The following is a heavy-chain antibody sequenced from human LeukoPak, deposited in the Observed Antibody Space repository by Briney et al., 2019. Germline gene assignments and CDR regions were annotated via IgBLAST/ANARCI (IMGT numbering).Heavy chain of an antibody. CDR2: IYYSGST. CDR1: GGSISSYY. CDR3: ARHRSYGDYPLDY. D-gene: IGHD4-17*01. Sequence: SETLSLTCTVSGGSISSYYWSWIRQPPGKGLEWIGYIYYSGSTNYNPSLKSRVTISVDTSKNQFSLKLSSVTAADTAVYYCARHRSYGDYPLDYWGQGTLVTVSS. V-gene: IGHV4-59*08. J-gene: IGHJ4*02.